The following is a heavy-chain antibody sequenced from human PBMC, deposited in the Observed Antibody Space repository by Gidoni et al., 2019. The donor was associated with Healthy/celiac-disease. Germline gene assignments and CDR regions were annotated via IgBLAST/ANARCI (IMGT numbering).Heavy chain of an antibody. CDR1: GGSISSSSYY. CDR3: ARLRRDDYAFDY. D-gene: IGHD4-17*01. J-gene: IGHJ4*02. CDR2: IYFSGST. Sequence: QLQLQESGPGLVKPSETLSLTCTVSGGSISSSSYYWGWIRQPPGKGLEWIGSIYFSGSTYSNPSLKSRVTISVDTSKNQFSLKLSSVTAADTAVYYCARLRRDDYAFDYWGQGTLVTVSS. V-gene: IGHV4-39*01.